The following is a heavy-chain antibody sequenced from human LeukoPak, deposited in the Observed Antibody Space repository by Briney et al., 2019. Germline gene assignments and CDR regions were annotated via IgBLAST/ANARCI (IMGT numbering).Heavy chain of an antibody. Sequence: SETLSLTCTVSGGSISSGGYYWSWIRQHPGKGLEWIGYICYSGSTYYNPSLKSRVTISVDTSKNQFSLKLSSVTAADTAVYYCARGGLVARASDIWGQGTMVTVSS. CDR3: ARGGLVARASDI. CDR2: ICYSGST. V-gene: IGHV4-31*03. D-gene: IGHD5-12*01. CDR1: GGSISSGGYY. J-gene: IGHJ3*02.